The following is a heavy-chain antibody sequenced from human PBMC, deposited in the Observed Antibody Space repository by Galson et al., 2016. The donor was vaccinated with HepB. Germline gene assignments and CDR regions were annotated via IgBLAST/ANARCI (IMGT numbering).Heavy chain of an antibody. V-gene: IGHV3-23*01. CDR1: GFTFNTAV. J-gene: IGHJ5*02. CDR2: ITASGSNT. D-gene: IGHD7-27*01. Sequence: SLRLSCAASGFTFNTAVFDWVRQAPGEGLHWVSGITASGSNTYYADSVRGRFTISRDNSKKMLFLQMDSLRAEDTAVYYCANWGGLGSWGQGTLGTVSS. CDR3: ANWGGLGS.